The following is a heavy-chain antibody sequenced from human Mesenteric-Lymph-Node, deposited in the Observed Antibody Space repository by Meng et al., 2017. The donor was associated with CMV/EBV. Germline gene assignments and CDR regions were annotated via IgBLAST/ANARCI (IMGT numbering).Heavy chain of an antibody. Sequence: SVQVSCQASGGTFSSYAISWVRQAPGQGLEWMGGIIPIFGTANYAQKFQGRVTITTDESTSTAYMELSRLRSDDTAVYYCNVVVVPAAIKVHFDYWGQGTLVTVSS. CDR3: NVVVVPAAIKVHFDY. CDR2: IIPIFGTA. D-gene: IGHD2-2*02. V-gene: IGHV1-69*05. J-gene: IGHJ4*02. CDR1: GGTFSSYA.